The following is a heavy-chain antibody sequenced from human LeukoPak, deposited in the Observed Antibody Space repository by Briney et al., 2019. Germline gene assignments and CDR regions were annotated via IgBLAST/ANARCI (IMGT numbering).Heavy chain of an antibody. CDR2: IYYSGRT. CDR3: ARGLAAKGAFDI. J-gene: IGHJ3*02. V-gene: IGHV4-59*01. CDR1: GGSISSYY. D-gene: IGHD6-19*01. Sequence: SETLSLTCTVSGGSISSYYWSWIRQPPGKGLEWIGYIYYSGRTNYNPSLNSRVTISVDTSKNQFALKLSSVTAADTAVYYCARGLAAKGAFDIWGQGTMVTVSS.